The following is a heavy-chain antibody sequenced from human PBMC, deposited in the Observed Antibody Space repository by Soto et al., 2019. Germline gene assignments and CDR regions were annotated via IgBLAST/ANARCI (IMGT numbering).Heavy chain of an antibody. J-gene: IGHJ4*02. D-gene: IGHD5-12*01. CDR3: TKDARPDGYWDFDY. CDR2: IYGSGDDT. CDR1: GFTFGTYT. Sequence: EVQLLESGGDLVQPGGSLRLSCAASGFTFGTYTMNWVRQAPGKGLEWVSGIYGSGDDTFYADSVKGRFTISRDNSGNTLYLQMNRLRVEDMAVYYCTKDARPDGYWDFDYWGQGTVVTVSS. V-gene: IGHV3-23*01.